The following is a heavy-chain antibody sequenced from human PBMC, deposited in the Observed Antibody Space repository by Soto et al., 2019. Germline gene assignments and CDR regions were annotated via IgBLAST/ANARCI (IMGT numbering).Heavy chain of an antibody. D-gene: IGHD3-16*01. Sequence: VGSLRLSCEASGFMFSTYLMSWVRQAPGKGLEWVANIKQGGNEKFYVDSVKGRFTISRDNAKKSLFLQMNSLRPEDTAVYYCVGALTYEVPYYYYGMDVWGQGTTVTVSS. CDR3: VGALTYEVPYYYYGMDV. CDR1: GFMFSTYL. J-gene: IGHJ6*02. V-gene: IGHV3-7*01. CDR2: IKQGGNEK.